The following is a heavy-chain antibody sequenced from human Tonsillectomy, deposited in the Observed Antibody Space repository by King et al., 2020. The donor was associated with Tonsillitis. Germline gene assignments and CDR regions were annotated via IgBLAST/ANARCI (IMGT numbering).Heavy chain of an antibody. Sequence: VQLQQWGGGLLKPSETLSLTCAVYGGSFSDYYWSWIRQPPGKGLEWLGEISHSGSTNYNASLKCRVTISVDTSKNQFSLKLSSVTAADTAVYYCARGKYDFWSGYPDYFDYWGQGTLVTVSS. CDR3: ARGKYDFWSGYPDYFDY. CDR1: GGSFSDYY. J-gene: IGHJ4*02. V-gene: IGHV4-34*01. D-gene: IGHD3-3*01. CDR2: ISHSGST.